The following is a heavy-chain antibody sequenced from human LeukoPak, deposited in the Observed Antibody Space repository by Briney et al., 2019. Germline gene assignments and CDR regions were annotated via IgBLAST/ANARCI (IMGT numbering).Heavy chain of an antibody. J-gene: IGHJ4*02. D-gene: IGHD2-21*01. CDR1: GFTFSTYA. CDR2: ASFDGYNT. Sequence: GGSLRLSCAASGFTFSTYAMHWVRLAPGKGLERVALASFDGYNTYYADSVKGRFSISRDNSKNTLYLQMDSLRGEDTAVYYCAKDFRIGYSAHFDYWGQGALVTVSS. V-gene: IGHV3-30*04. CDR3: AKDFRIGYSAHFDY.